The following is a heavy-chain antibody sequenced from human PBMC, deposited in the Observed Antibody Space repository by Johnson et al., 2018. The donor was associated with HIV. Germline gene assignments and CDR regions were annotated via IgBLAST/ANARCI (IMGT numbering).Heavy chain of an antibody. Sequence: VQLVESGGGLVQPGGSLRLSCAASGFTFSDYWMSWVRQAPGKGLEWVANIKQDESEKYYVDSVKGRFSISRDNAKNSLYLQMNSLRAEDTAVYYCARVGADAFDIWGQGTMVTVSS. D-gene: IGHD1-26*01. CDR3: ARVGADAFDI. CDR2: IKQDESEK. CDR1: GFTFSDYW. J-gene: IGHJ3*02. V-gene: IGHV3-7*05.